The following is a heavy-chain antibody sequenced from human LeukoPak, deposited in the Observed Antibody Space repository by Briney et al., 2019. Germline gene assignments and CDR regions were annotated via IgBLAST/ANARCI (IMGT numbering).Heavy chain of an antibody. V-gene: IGHV3-23*01. D-gene: IGHD5-18*01. CDR1: GFTFSNYA. CDR3: AGRVTGYSSGYVY. Sequence: GGSLRLSCVASGFTFSNYAMSWVRQAPEKGLDWVSVISGSAHKIRYADSMKGRFTISRDNSENTVYLQMNNLRAEDTALYYCAGRVTGYSSGYVYWGQGTLITVSS. CDR2: ISGSAHKI. J-gene: IGHJ4*02.